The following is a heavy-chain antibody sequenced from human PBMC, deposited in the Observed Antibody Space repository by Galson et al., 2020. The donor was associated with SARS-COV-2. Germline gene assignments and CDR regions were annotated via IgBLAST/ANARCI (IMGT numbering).Heavy chain of an antibody. J-gene: IGHJ4*02. D-gene: IGHD3-22*01. Sequence: GGSLRLSCAASGFTFSSSAMHWVRQAPGKGLEWVALISYDGTTRYNSDSVKGRFTISRDISKNTLYLQMNRLRPEGTGVYYCARETDDHSSSWYEYWGQGTLVTVCS. CDR1: GFTFSSSA. V-gene: IGHV3-30*04. CDR3: ARETDDHSSSWYEY. CDR2: ISYDGTTR.